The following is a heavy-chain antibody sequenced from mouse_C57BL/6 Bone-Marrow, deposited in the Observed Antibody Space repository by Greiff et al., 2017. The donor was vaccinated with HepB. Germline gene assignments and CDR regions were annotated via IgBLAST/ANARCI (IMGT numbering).Heavy chain of an antibody. CDR2: INPSSGYT. CDR3: ARGGGYYGPSGYFDY. V-gene: IGHV1-4*01. J-gene: IGHJ2*01. CDR1: GYTFTSYT. Sequence: VQRVESGAELARPGASVKMSCKASGYTFTSYTMHWVKQRPGQGLEWIGYINPSSGYTKYNQKFKDKATLTADKSSSTAYMQLSSLTSEDSAVYYCARGGGYYGPSGYFDYWGQGTTLTVSS. D-gene: IGHD2-1*01.